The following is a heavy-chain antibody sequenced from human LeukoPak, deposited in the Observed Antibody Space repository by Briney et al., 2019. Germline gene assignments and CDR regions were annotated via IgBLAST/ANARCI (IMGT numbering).Heavy chain of an antibody. J-gene: IGHJ4*02. D-gene: IGHD1-20*01. CDR2: ISSSSRYI. CDR3: ARDNWNDFTVDY. CDR1: GFTFISYS. V-gene: IGHV3-21*01. Sequence: GGSLRLSCVSSGFTFISYSMNWVRQAPGKGLDWVSSISSSSRYIYYADSVKGRFTISRDNAKNSLSLQMNSLRAEDTAVYYCARDNWNDFTVDYWGQGTLVTVSS.